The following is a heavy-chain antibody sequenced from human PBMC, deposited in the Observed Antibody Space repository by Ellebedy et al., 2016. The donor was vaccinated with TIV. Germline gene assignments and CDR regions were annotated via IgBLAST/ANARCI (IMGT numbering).Heavy chain of an antibody. D-gene: IGHD2-15*01. CDR3: AKGLGYCTGGSCDHFDA. Sequence: PGGSLRLSCATSGFSFRNYPMGWVRQAPGKGLEWVSIISGGGDITIYADSVRGRFSIPRDNSNNMVYLQMDRLRVEDTAVYYCAKGLGYCTGGSCDHFDAWGQGILVTVSS. CDR1: GFSFRNYP. CDR2: ISGGGDIT. J-gene: IGHJ4*02. V-gene: IGHV3-23*01.